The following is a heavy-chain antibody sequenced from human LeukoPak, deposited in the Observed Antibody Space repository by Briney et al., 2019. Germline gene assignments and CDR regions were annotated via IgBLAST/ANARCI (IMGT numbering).Heavy chain of an antibody. CDR1: GGTFSSYA. J-gene: IGHJ3*02. V-gene: IGHV1-69*05. CDR3: AKEESAGGITFDI. D-gene: IGHD1-14*01. CDR2: IIPIFGTA. Sequence: GASVKVSCKASGGTFSSYAISWVRQAPGQGLEWMGGIIPIFGTANYAQKFQGRVTITTDESTSTAYMELSSLRSEDTAVYYCAKEESAGGITFDIWGQGTMVTVSS.